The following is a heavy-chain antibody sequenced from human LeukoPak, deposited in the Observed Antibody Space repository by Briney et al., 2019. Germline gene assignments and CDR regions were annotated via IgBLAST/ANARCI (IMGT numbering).Heavy chain of an antibody. Sequence: GRSLRLSCAASGFTFSSYAMHWVRQAPGKGLEWVAVISYDGSNKYYADSVKGRFTISRDNAKNSLHLQMNSLRAEDAAVYYCAREATVTIRMYYFDYWGQGTLVTVSS. V-gene: IGHV3-30-3*01. CDR2: ISYDGSNK. D-gene: IGHD4-17*01. J-gene: IGHJ4*02. CDR1: GFTFSSYA. CDR3: AREATVTIRMYYFDY.